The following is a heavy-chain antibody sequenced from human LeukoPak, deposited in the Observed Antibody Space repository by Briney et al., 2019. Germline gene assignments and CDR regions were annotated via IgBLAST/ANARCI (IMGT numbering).Heavy chain of an antibody. Sequence: GESLKISCKASGYSFTSYWIGWVRQMPGKGLEWVGITHPDDSDTRYSPSFQGQVTISVDVSITTAYLQWSTLKASDTAMYYCARRIYGGNSSDLDYWGQGTLVTVSS. CDR2: THPDDSDT. V-gene: IGHV5-51*01. CDR1: GYSFTSYW. D-gene: IGHD4-23*01. J-gene: IGHJ4*02. CDR3: ARRIYGGNSSDLDY.